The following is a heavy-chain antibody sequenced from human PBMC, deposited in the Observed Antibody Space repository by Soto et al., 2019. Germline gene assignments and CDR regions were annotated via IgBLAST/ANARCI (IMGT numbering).Heavy chain of an antibody. V-gene: IGHV1-69*13. Sequence: GASVKVSCKASGGTFSSYAISWVRQAPGQGLEWMGGIIPIFGTANYAQKFQGRVTITADESTSTAYMELSSLRSEDTAVYYCARERITMVRGDRRPFDYCGQGTLVTVSS. CDR2: IIPIFGTA. D-gene: IGHD3-10*01. CDR3: ARERITMVRGDRRPFDY. CDR1: GGTFSSYA. J-gene: IGHJ4*02.